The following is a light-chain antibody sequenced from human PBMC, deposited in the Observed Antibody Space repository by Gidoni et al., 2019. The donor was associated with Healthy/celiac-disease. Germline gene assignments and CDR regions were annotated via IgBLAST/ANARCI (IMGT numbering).Light chain of an antibody. Sequence: EIVLTQSPGTLSLSPGERATLSCRASQSVSSSYLAWYQQKPGQAPRLLIYGASSRATGIPDRFRGSGSGTDFTLTISRLEPEDFAVYYCQQYGSSPTTFGQGTKVESK. J-gene: IGKJ1*01. CDR2: GAS. V-gene: IGKV3-20*01. CDR1: QSVSSSY. CDR3: QQYGSSPTT.